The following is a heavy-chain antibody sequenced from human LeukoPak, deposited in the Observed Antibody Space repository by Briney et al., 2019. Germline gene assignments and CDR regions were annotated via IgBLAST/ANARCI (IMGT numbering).Heavy chain of an antibody. CDR2: IRYDGSNK. CDR1: GFTFSSYA. D-gene: IGHD3-10*01. Sequence: GGSLRLSCAASGFTFSSYAMSWVRQAPGKGLEWVAFIRYDGSNKYYADSVKGRFTISRDNSKNTLYLQMNSLRAEDTAVYYCAKDSLPHYYGSGSYLTNWGQGTLVTVSS. J-gene: IGHJ4*02. V-gene: IGHV3-30*02. CDR3: AKDSLPHYYGSGSYLTN.